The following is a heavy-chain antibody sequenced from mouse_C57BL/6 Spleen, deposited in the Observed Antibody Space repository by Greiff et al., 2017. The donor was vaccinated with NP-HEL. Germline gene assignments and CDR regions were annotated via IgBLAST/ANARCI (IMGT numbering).Heavy chain of an antibody. D-gene: IGHD2-5*01. CDR1: GYTFTDYY. CDR3: ARSYSNGYAMDY. CDR2: INPNNGGT. V-gene: IGHV1-26*01. Sequence: VQLQQSGPELVKPGASVKISCKASGYTFTDYYMNWVKQSHGKSLEWIGDINPNNGGTSYNQKFKGKATLTVDKSSSTAYMELRSLTSEDSAVYYCARSYSNGYAMDYWGQGTSVTVSS. J-gene: IGHJ4*01.